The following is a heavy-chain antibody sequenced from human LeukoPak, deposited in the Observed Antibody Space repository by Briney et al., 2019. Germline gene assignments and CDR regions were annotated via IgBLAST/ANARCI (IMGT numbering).Heavy chain of an antibody. D-gene: IGHD1-26*01. CDR1: GGSISSSSYY. J-gene: IGHJ4*02. CDR2: IYYSGIT. V-gene: IGHV4-39*01. CDR3: ARRVVGATPRFDY. Sequence: PSETLSLTCTVSGGSISSSSYYLCWIRQPPGKGLEWIGSIYYSGITYYNPSLKSRVTISVDTSKNQFSLKLSSVTAADTAVYYCARRVVGATPRFDYWGQGTLVTVSS.